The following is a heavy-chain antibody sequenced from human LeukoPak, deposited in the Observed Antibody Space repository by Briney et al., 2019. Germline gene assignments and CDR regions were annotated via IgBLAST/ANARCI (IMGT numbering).Heavy chain of an antibody. Sequence: GGSLRLSCAASGFTVSSNYMSWVRQAPGKGLEWVSVIYSGGSTYYADSVKGRFTISRDNSKNTLYLQMNSLGAEDTAVYYCARDRYDSSGYPLKYWGQGTLVTVSS. CDR1: GFTVSSNY. CDR3: ARDRYDSSGYPLKY. CDR2: IYSGGST. V-gene: IGHV3-53*05. D-gene: IGHD3-22*01. J-gene: IGHJ4*02.